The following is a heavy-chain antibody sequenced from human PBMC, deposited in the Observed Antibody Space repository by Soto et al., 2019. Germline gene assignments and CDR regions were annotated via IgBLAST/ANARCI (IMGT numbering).Heavy chain of an antibody. CDR3: AKGQHWSSTSCYFYDYGMDV. Sequence: QVQLVESGGGVVQTGRSLRLSCAASGFTFSSYGMHWVRQAPGKGLERVAVISYDGSTKYYAESVKGRFTISRDNSKTTWYLPMHRLRAEDTAVYYCAKGQHWSSTSCYFYDYGMDVWGQGTTVTVSS. CDR2: ISYDGSTK. V-gene: IGHV3-30*18. J-gene: IGHJ6*02. CDR1: GFTFSSYG. D-gene: IGHD2-2*01.